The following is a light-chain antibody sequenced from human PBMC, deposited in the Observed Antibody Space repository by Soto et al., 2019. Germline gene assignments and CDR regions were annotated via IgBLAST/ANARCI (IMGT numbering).Light chain of an antibody. Sequence: QSVLTQPPSVSGAPGQRVTISCTGSSANIGAAYNVDWYQQLPGTAPKLLIYGNNNRPSGVPARFSGSKSGNTASLTISGLQAEDEADYYCSSYTSSSTLYVFGTGTKVTVL. CDR3: SSYTSSSTLYV. CDR1: SANIGAAYN. V-gene: IGLV1-40*01. J-gene: IGLJ1*01. CDR2: GNN.